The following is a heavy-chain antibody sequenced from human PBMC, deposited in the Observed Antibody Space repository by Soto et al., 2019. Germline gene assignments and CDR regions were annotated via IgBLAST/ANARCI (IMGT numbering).Heavy chain of an antibody. CDR1: GGSFSGYY. CDR3: ARGRISEYDY. CDR2: INHSGST. V-gene: IGHV4-34*01. Sequence: QVQLQQWGAGLLKPSETLSLTCAVYGGSFSGYYWSWIRQPPGKGLEWIGEINHSGSTNYNPSLKSRVTISVDTSKNQFSLKLSSVTASDTAVYYCARGRISEYDYWGQGTLVTVSS. J-gene: IGHJ4*02. D-gene: IGHD2-15*01.